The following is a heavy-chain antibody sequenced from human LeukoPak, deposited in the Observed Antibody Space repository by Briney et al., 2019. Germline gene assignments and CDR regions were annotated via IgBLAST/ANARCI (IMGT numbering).Heavy chain of an antibody. J-gene: IGHJ4*02. CDR2: ISGSGGST. D-gene: IGHD3-3*01. CDR3: AKTYDFWSGYFLY. Sequence: PGGSLRLSCAASGFTFSSYWMHWVRQAPGKGLEWVSAISGSGGSTYYADSVKGRFTISRDNSKNTLYLQMNSLRAEDTAVYYCAKTYDFWSGYFLYWGQGTLVTVSS. CDR1: GFTFSSYW. V-gene: IGHV3-23*01.